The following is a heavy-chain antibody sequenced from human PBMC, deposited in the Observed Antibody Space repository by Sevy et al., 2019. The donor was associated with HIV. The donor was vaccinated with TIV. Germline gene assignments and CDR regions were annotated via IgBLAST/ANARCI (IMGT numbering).Heavy chain of an antibody. CDR3: ARELYDSSGYNYFDY. D-gene: IGHD3-22*01. Sequence: SETLSLTCTVSGGSISSYYRSWIRQPPGKGLEWIGYIYYSGSTNYNPSLKSRVTISVDTSKNQFSLKLSSVTAADTAVYYCARELYDSSGYNYFDYWGQGALVTVSS. CDR2: IYYSGST. CDR1: GGSISSYY. J-gene: IGHJ4*02. V-gene: IGHV4-59*01.